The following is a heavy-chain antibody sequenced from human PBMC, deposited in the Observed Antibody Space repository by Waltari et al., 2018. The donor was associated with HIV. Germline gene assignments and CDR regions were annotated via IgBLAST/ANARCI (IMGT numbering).Heavy chain of an antibody. V-gene: IGHV3-48*02. CDR2: ISSSSFNI. J-gene: IGHJ6*02. CDR1: GFPFGADA. CDR3: ARDTLNFFFGLDV. Sequence: EELLVESGGGLGHPGGSLIISCAAFGFPFGADAKNWVRQAPGKGLEWIAYISSSSFNIKYVDSVRGRFTISRDNTQNSLSLQMNNLIDEDTAKYFCARDTLNFFFGLDVWGHGTTVAVSS.